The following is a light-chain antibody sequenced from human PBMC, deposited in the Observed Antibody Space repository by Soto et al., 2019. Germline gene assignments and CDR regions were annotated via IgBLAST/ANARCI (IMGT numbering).Light chain of an antibody. Sequence: EIVLTQSPGTLSWSPGERATLSCRASQSVSSSYLAWYQQKRGQAPSLLMYGASRRATGIPERFSGSGSGTDFTLTISRLEPEDFAVYYCQQYGSSPRTFGQGTKVDIK. J-gene: IGKJ1*01. CDR2: GAS. CDR1: QSVSSSY. CDR3: QQYGSSPRT. V-gene: IGKV3-20*01.